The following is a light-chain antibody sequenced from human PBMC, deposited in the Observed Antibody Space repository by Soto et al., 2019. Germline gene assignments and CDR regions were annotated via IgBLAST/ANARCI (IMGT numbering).Light chain of an antibody. J-gene: IGLJ2*01. CDR1: SSNIGSNT. CDR3: AAWDDSLNGVV. CDR2: SNN. V-gene: IGLV1-44*01. Sequence: SVLTQPASASGTPGQRVTISCSGSSSNIGSNTVNWYQQLPGTAPKLLIYSNNQRPSGVPDRFSGSKSGTSASLAISGLQSEDEADYYCAAWDDSLNGVVFGGGTKVTVL.